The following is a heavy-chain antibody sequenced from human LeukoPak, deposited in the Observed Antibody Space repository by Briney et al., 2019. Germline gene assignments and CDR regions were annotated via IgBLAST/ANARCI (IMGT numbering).Heavy chain of an antibody. CDR2: IYYSGST. V-gene: IGHV4-39*07. J-gene: IGHJ4*02. Sequence: SETLSLTCTVSGGSISSSSYYWGWIRQPPGKGLEWIGSIYYSGSTYYNPSLKSRDTISVDTSKNQFSLKLSSVTAADTAVYYCARYYGSGSFPYNWSQGTLVTVSS. CDR1: GGSISSSSYY. D-gene: IGHD3-10*01. CDR3: ARYYGSGSFPYN.